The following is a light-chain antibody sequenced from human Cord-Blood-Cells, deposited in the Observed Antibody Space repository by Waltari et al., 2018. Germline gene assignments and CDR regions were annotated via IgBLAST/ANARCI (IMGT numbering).Light chain of an antibody. Sequence: EIVMTQSPATLSVPPGERATLSCRASQSVSSNLAWYQQKPGQAPRLLIYGASTRATVIPARFSGSGSGTEFTLTISSLQSEDFAVYYCQQYNNWPPTFGQGTKVEIK. V-gene: IGKV3-15*01. J-gene: IGKJ1*01. CDR1: QSVSSN. CDR3: QQYNNWPPT. CDR2: GAS.